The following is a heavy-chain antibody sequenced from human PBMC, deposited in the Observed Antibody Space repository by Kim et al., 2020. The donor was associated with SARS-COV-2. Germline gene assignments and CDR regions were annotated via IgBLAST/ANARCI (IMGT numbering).Heavy chain of an antibody. Sequence: SETLSLTCTVSGGSISSYYWSWIRQPPGKGLEWIGYIYYSGSTNYNPSLKSRVTISVDTSKNQFSLKLSSVTAADTAVYYCAREGYYGSGSQAFDYWGQGTLVTVSS. J-gene: IGHJ4*02. CDR1: GGSISSYY. CDR2: IYYSGST. D-gene: IGHD3-10*01. CDR3: AREGYYGSGSQAFDY. V-gene: IGHV4-59*13.